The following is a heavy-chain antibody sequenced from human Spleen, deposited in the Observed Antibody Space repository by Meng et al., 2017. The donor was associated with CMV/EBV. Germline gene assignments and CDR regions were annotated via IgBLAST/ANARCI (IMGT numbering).Heavy chain of an antibody. Sequence: GESLKISCAASGFMFSNYKMNWVRQAPGKGLEWLSDISSSGTTLSYADSVKGRFIISRDNGKDSLYLQMNSLRADDTAFYYCVSFSSDNCYDFDYWGRGTLVTVSS. V-gene: IGHV3-48*03. D-gene: IGHD2-2*01. CDR2: ISSSGTTL. CDR1: GFMFSNYK. J-gene: IGHJ4*02. CDR3: VSFSSDNCYDFDY.